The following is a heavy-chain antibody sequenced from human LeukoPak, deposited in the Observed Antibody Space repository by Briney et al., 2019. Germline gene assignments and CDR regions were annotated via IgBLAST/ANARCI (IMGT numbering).Heavy chain of an antibody. V-gene: IGHV4-4*02. J-gene: IGHJ6*02. Sequence: SETLSLTCAVSGGSISSSNWWSWVRQPPGKGLEWIGEIYHSGSTNYNPSLKSRVTISVDKSKNQFSLKLSSVTAADTAVYYCARGPTVTTLHYYYYGMDVWGQGTTVTVSS. CDR2: IYHSGST. CDR3: ARGPTVTTLHYYYYGMDV. CDR1: GGSISSSNW. D-gene: IGHD4-11*01.